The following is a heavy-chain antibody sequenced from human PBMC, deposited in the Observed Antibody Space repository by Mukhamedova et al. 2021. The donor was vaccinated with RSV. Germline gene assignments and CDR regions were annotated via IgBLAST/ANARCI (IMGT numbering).Heavy chain of an antibody. Sequence: GKGRFTISRDDSKNTAYLQMNSLKTEDTAVYYCTRPLSRIAATSGMDVWGQGTTVTVSS. CDR3: TRPLSRIAATSGMDV. D-gene: IGHD6-13*01. J-gene: IGHJ6*02. V-gene: IGHV3-73*01.